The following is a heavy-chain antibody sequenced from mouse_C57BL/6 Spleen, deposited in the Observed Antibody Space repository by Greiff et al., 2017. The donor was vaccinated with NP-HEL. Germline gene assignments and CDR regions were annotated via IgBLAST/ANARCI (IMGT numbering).Heavy chain of an antibody. J-gene: IGHJ3*01. D-gene: IGHD2-3*01. Sequence: QVQLKQSGPGLVAPSQSLSITCTVSGFSLTSYGVSWVRQPPGKGLEWLGVIWGDGSTNYHSALISRLSINKDNSKNQVFLKLNILQTDDTATYYCAKEVYDGPSAWFAYWGQGTLVTVSA. CDR3: AKEVYDGPSAWFAY. V-gene: IGHV2-3*01. CDR1: GFSLTSYG. CDR2: IWGDGST.